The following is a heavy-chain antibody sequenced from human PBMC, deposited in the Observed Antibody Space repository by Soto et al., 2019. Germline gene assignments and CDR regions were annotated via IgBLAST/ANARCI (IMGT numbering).Heavy chain of an antibody. D-gene: IGHD3-10*01. Sequence: QLQLQESGSGLVKPSQTLSLTCAVSGGSISSGGYSWSWIRQPPGKGLEGIGYIYHSGSTYYNPSLKSRVTISVDRSKNQFSLKLSSVTAADTAVYYCARGYYGSGSYYLPVFDYWGQGTLVTVSS. CDR2: IYHSGST. CDR3: ARGYYGSGSYYLPVFDY. CDR1: GGSISSGGYS. J-gene: IGHJ4*02. V-gene: IGHV4-30-2*01.